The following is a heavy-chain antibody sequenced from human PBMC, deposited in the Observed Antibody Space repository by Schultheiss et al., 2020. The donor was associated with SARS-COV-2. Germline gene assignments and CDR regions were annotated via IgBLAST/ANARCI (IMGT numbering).Heavy chain of an antibody. J-gene: IGHJ5*02. CDR3: AKGGDSSAWLDNWFDP. V-gene: IGHV3-9*01. D-gene: IGHD6-19*01. CDR2: ISWNSGSV. Sequence: GGSLRLSCAASGFTFDRYAMHWVRQAPGKGLEWVSSISWNSGSVGYADSAKGRFTISRDNAKNSLYLQMNGLRTEDTALYYCAKGGDSSAWLDNWFDPWGQGSLVTVSS. CDR1: GFTFDRYA.